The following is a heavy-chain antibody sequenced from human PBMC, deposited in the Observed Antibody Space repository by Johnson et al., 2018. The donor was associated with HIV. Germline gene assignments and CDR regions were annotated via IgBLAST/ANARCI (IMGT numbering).Heavy chain of an antibody. J-gene: IGHJ3*02. V-gene: IGHV3-30*04. CDR1: GFTFSSYA. CDR3: SRAPRAFCDGDCYPNAFDI. Sequence: VQLVESGGGVVQPGRSLRLSCAASGFTFSSYAMHWVRQAPGKGLEWVAVISYDGSNKYYADSVKGRFTISSDNSKNTLYLQMNSLRAEDTAVYYCSRAPRAFCDGDCYPNAFDIWGQGTMVTVSS. CDR2: ISYDGSNK. D-gene: IGHD2-21*02.